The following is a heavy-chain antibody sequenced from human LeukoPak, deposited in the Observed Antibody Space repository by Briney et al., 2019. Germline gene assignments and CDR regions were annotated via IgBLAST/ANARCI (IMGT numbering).Heavy chain of an antibody. CDR1: GGSISSYY. CDR2: SSGST. J-gene: IGHJ5*02. CDR3: ARDSGTTGEVKFDP. Sequence: SETLSLTCTVSGGSISSYYWSWIRQPPGKGLEWIGRSSGSTTYNPSLKSRVTMSIDTSKNQFSLKLSFVTAADTAVYYCARDSGTTGEVKFDPWGQGTLVTVSS. V-gene: IGHV4-4*07. D-gene: IGHD3-10*01.